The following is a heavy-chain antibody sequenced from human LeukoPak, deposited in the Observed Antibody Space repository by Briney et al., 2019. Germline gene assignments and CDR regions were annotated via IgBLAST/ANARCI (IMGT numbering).Heavy chain of an antibody. J-gene: IGHJ3*02. D-gene: IGHD3-22*01. CDR1: GGSISSYY. V-gene: IGHV4-59*01. CDR2: IYYSGST. CDR3: ARRANSGFDAFDI. Sequence: SETLSLTCTVSGGSISSYYWSWIRQPPGKGLEWIGCIYYSGSTNYNPSLKSRVTISVDTSKNQFSLKLSSVTAADTAVYYCARRANSGFDAFDIWGQGTMVTVSS.